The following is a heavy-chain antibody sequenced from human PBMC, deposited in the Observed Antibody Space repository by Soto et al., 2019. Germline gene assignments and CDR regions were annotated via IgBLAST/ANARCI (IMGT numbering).Heavy chain of an antibody. V-gene: IGHV3-21*01. D-gene: IGHD6-6*01. CDR2: ISSSCSYI. CDR1: GFTFSSYA. J-gene: IGHJ3*02. Sequence: GGSLRLSCAASGFTFSSYAMSWVRQAPGKGLVWFLFISSSCSYIYYADSVKGRFTISRVNAKNSLYLQMNSLRAEDTAVYYCARDMGAARLAFDIWGQGTMVTVSS. CDR3: ARDMGAARLAFDI.